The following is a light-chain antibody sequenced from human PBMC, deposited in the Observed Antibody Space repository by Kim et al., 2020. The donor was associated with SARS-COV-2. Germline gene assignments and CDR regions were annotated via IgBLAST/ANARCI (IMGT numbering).Light chain of an antibody. V-gene: IGLV1-51*01. CDR2: DDN. J-gene: IGLJ1*01. CDR3: GAWDSSLRVYV. Sequence: GQKVTISCSGRSSNIGKNYVSWFQQLPGTAPKLVTYDDNKRPSGIPDRFSGSKSGTSATLGITGLQTGDEAEYYCGAWDSSLRVYVFGTGTKVTVL. CDR1: SSNIGKNY.